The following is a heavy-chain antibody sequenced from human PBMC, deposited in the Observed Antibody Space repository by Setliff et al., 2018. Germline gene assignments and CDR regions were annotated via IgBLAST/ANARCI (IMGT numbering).Heavy chain of an antibody. D-gene: IGHD2-2*01. CDR2: IYYSGST. CDR3: ARAHSDIVVVPAAMRDAFDI. Sequence: PSETLSLTCTVSGGSISSGDYYWSWIRQPPGKGLEWIGYIYYSGSTYYNPSLKSRVTISVDTSKNQFSLKLSSVTAADTAVYYCARAHSDIVVVPAAMRDAFDIWGQGTRVTVSS. J-gene: IGHJ3*02. CDR1: GGSISSGDYY. V-gene: IGHV4-30-4*08.